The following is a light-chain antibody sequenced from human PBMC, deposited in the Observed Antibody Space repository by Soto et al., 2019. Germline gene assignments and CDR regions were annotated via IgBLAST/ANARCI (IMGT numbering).Light chain of an antibody. CDR2: GAS. V-gene: IGKV3-20*01. CDR3: QQYNNWPIT. J-gene: IGKJ5*01. Sequence: EIVLTQSPGTLSLSPGERATLSCRASQSVSNSYLAWYQQKPGQAPRLLIYGASSRATGIPARFSGSGSGTDFTLTISSLEPEDFAVYYCQQYNNWPITFGQGTRLENK. CDR1: QSVSNSY.